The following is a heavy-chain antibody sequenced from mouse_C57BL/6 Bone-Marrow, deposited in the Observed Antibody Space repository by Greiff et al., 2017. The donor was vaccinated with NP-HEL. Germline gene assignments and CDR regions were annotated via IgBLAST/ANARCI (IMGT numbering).Heavy chain of an antibody. D-gene: IGHD1-1*01. Sequence: EVKVVESGGGLVKPGGSLKLSCAASGFTFSSYAMSWVRQTPEKRLEWVATISDGGSYTYYPDNVKGRFTISRDNAKNTLYLQMSHLKSEDTAMYYCARLYYGSSYYYAMDYWGQGTSVTVSS. CDR3: ARLYYGSSYYYAMDY. CDR2: ISDGGSYT. CDR1: GFTFSSYA. V-gene: IGHV5-4*03. J-gene: IGHJ4*01.